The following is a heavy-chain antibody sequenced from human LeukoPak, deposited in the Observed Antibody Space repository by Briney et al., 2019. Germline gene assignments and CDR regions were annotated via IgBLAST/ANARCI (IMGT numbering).Heavy chain of an antibody. Sequence: SVKVSCKASGGTFSSYTVSWVRQAPGQGLEWMGRIIPILGIANYAQKFQGRVTITADKSTSTAYMELSSLRSEDTAVYYCARVGSSSWPELDYWGQGTLVTVSS. V-gene: IGHV1-69*02. J-gene: IGHJ4*02. CDR2: IIPILGIA. CDR1: GGTFSSYT. CDR3: ARVGSSSWPELDY. D-gene: IGHD6-13*01.